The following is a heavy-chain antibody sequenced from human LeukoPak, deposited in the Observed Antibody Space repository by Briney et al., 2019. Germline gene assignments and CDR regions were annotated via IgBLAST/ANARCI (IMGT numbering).Heavy chain of an antibody. V-gene: IGHV3-23*01. Sequence: GGSLRLSCAASGFTFSSYAMSWVRQAPGKGLEWVSAISGSGGSTYYADSVKGRFTISRDNSKNTLYLQMNSLRAEDTAVYYCAKSRYYYEGSGYYSFEYWGQGTLV. D-gene: IGHD3-22*01. CDR1: GFTFSSYA. CDR3: AKSRYYYEGSGYYSFEY. CDR2: ISGSGGST. J-gene: IGHJ4*02.